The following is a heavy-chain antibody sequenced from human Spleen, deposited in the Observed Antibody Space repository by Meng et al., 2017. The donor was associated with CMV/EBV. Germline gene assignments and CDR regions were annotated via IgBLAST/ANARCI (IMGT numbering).Heavy chain of an antibody. D-gene: IGHD6-19*01. V-gene: IGHV3-21*01. CDR1: GFTFSRHS. CDR3: AWDRRDITVAHSFDY. J-gene: IGHJ4*03. Sequence: GESLKISFAASGFTFSRHSMHWVRQAPGKGLEWISSINDRTYYTYYADSVNGRFAISRDNAKNSLYLQMNSLRVEDTAVYYYAWDRRDITVAHSFDYWGQGTMVTVSS. CDR2: INDRTYYT.